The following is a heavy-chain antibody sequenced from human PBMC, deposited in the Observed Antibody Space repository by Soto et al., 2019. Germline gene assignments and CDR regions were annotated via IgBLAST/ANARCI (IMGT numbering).Heavy chain of an antibody. V-gene: IGHV3-33*08. J-gene: IGHJ4*02. Sequence: AGSLRLSCAASAFIFTGHGMHWVRHPPRKGLELVAVVRFDGSDTHYADSVKGRFIISRDNSKNTLYLQMNSPRAEATPVYYGARDGVGGTPILGYLAYWGQGTLVTVSS. CDR1: AFIFTGHG. D-gene: IGHD1-26*01. CDR2: VRFDGSDT. CDR3: ARDGVGGTPILGYLAY.